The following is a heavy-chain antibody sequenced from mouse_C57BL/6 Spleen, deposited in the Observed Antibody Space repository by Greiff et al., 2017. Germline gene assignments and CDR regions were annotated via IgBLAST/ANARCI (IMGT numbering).Heavy chain of an antibody. V-gene: IGHV3-1*01. CDR2: ISYSGST. D-gene: IGHD4-1*01. CDR1: GYSITSGYD. J-gene: IGHJ4*01. CDR3: ARGGLGWAMDY. Sequence: LQESGPGMVKPSQSLSLTCTVTGYSITSGYDWHWIRHFPGNKLEWMGYISYSGSTNYNPSLKSRISITHDTSKNHFFLKLNSVTTEDTATYYCARGGLGWAMDYWGQGTSVTVSS.